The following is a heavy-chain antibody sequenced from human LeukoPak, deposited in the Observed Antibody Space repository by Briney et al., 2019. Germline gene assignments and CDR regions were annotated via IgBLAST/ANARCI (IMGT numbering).Heavy chain of an antibody. Sequence: PGGSLRLSCAASGFTFSSYAMSWVRQAPGKGLEWVSAISGSGGSTYYADSVKGRFTISRDDSKNKLYLQMNSLRAEDTAVYYCAKDEGATGWFGSPGNWFDPWGQGTLVTVSS. V-gene: IGHV3-23*01. CDR1: GFTFSSYA. J-gene: IGHJ5*02. CDR3: AKDEGATGWFGSPGNWFDP. CDR2: ISGSGGST. D-gene: IGHD3-10*01.